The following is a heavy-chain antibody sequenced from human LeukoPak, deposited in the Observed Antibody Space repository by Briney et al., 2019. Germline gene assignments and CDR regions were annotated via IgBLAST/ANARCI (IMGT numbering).Heavy chain of an antibody. CDR1: GFTFSSYA. CDR3: AKDTVGATVFDY. Sequence: PGGSLRLSCAASGFTFSSYAMHWVRQAPGKGLEWVAVISYDGSNKYYADSVKGRFTISRDNSKNTLYLQMNSLRAEDTAVYYCAKDTVGATVFDYWGQGTLVTVSS. CDR2: ISYDGSNK. D-gene: IGHD1-26*01. V-gene: IGHV3-30*04. J-gene: IGHJ4*02.